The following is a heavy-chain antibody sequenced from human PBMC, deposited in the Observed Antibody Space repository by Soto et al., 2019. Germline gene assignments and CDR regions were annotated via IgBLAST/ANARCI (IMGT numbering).Heavy chain of an antibody. J-gene: IGHJ6*02. D-gene: IGHD2-15*01. CDR1: GFTFSSYA. Sequence: QVQLVESGGGVVQPGRSLRLSCAASGFTFSSYAMHWVRQAPGKGLEWVAVISYDGSNKYYADSVKGRFTISRDNSKNTLYLQMNSLRAEDTAVYYCARDPEAADYYYYYGMDVWGQGTKVPVSS. CDR2: ISYDGSNK. CDR3: ARDPEAADYYYYYGMDV. V-gene: IGHV3-30-3*01.